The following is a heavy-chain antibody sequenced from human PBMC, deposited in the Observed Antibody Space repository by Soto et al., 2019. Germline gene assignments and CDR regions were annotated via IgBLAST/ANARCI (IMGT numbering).Heavy chain of an antibody. Sequence: PGGSLRLSCAASGFTFSGYAMTWVRQAPGKGLEWVSGISGSGANIYYADSVKGRFTISRDNSKNTLYLQMNSLRAEDTAVYSCARRTSYGSGSYMYYYYGLDVWGQGTTVTVSS. CDR1: GFTFSGYA. D-gene: IGHD3-10*01. CDR3: ARRTSYGSGSYMYYYYGLDV. J-gene: IGHJ6*02. CDR2: ISGSGANI. V-gene: IGHV3-23*01.